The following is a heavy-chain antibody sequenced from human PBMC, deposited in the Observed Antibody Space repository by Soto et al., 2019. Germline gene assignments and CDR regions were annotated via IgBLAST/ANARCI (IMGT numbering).Heavy chain of an antibody. D-gene: IGHD3-3*01. CDR3: PKPTLFGVEG. J-gene: IGHJ4*02. CDR2: ISHDERNK. Sequence: QGQLVESGGGVVQPGRSLRLSCAASGFTFSSYAMHWVRQAPSKGLEWVAVISHDERNKYYADSVKGQFTISRDNSKNTLYLQMNSLSAEDTAVYYCPKPTLFGVEGWGQGILVTISS. V-gene: IGHV3-30*04. CDR1: GFTFSSYA.